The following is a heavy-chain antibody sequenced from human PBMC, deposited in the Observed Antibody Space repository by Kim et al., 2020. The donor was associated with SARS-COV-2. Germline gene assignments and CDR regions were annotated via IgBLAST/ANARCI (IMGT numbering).Heavy chain of an antibody. CDR3: ARVRVAAAHVSSRYYYYYGMDV. CDR2: INHSGST. Sequence: SETLSLTCAVYGGSFSGYYWSWIRQPPGKGLEWIGEINHSGSTNYNPSLKSRVTISVDTSKNQFSLKLSSVTAADTAVYYCARVRVAAAHVSSRYYYYYGMDVWGQGTTVTVSS. V-gene: IGHV4-34*01. D-gene: IGHD6-13*01. J-gene: IGHJ6*02. CDR1: GGSFSGYY.